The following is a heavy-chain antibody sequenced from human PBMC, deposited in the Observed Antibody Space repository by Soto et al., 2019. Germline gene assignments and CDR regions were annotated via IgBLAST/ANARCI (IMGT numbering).Heavy chain of an antibody. V-gene: IGHV1-2*04. CDR1: GYTFTGYY. J-gene: IGHJ4*02. Sequence: GASVKVSCKASGYTFTGYYMHWVRQAPGQGLEWMGWVNPDSGGTNYAQKFQGWVTMTRDTSISTAYMELSRLRSDDTAVYYCARTYSGYATVDYWGQGTLVTVSS. CDR2: VNPDSGGT. D-gene: IGHD5-12*01. CDR3: ARTYSGYATVDY.